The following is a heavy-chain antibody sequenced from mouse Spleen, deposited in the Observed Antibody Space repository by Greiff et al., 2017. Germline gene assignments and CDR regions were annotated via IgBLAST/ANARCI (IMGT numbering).Heavy chain of an antibody. Sequence: QVHVKQSGAELARPGASVKLSCKASGYTFTSYGISWVKQRTGQGLEWIGEIYPRSGNTYYNEKFKGKATLTADKSSSTAYMELRSLTSEDSAVYFCAGTYWYFDVWGAGTTVTVSS. J-gene: IGHJ1*01. CDR3: AGTYWYFDV. V-gene: IGHV1-81*01. CDR2: IYPRSGNT. CDR1: GYTFTSYG.